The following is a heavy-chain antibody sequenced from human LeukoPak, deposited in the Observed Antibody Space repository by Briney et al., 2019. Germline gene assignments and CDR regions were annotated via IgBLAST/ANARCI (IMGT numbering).Heavy chain of an antibody. J-gene: IGHJ3*02. CDR2: VSYSGST. CDR1: GASISNYY. V-gene: IGHV4-59*08. Sequence: SETLSLTCTVSGASISNYYWSWIRQPPGKGLECIGYVSYSGSTNYNPSLKSRVTISVDTSKNQFSLKLSSVTAADTAVYYCARRGTGTTGRAFDIWGQGTMVTVSS. CDR3: ARRGTGTTGRAFDI. D-gene: IGHD1-7*01.